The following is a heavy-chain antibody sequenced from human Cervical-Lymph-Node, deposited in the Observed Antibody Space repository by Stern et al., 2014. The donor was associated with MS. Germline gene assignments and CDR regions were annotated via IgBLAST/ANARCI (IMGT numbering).Heavy chain of an antibody. CDR1: GYTFSVYN. CDR3: ARGASDY. J-gene: IGHJ4*02. V-gene: IGHV1-2*06. CDR2: INPNSGGT. D-gene: IGHD3-16*01. Sequence: QMQLVQSGAEVKKPGASLKVSCKASGYTFSVYNIHWVRQAPGQGLEWMGRINPNSGGTNYAQKFQGRVTMTRDTSISIVYMEQTRLRSDDTAVYYCARGASDYWGQGTLVTVSS.